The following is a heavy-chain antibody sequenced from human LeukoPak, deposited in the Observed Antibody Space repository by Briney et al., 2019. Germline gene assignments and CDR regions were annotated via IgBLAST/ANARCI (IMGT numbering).Heavy chain of an antibody. Sequence: PSETLSLTCTVSGASFSSSTYYWGWIRQPPGKGLEWIGSIYYSGSTYYNPSLKSRVAMSVDTSRNQFSLKLSSVTAADTAVYYCARHAGGISATGTRPFDYWGQGTLVTVSS. CDR2: IYYSGST. D-gene: IGHD6-13*01. CDR1: GASFSSSTYY. V-gene: IGHV4-39*01. J-gene: IGHJ4*02. CDR3: ARHAGGISATGTRPFDY.